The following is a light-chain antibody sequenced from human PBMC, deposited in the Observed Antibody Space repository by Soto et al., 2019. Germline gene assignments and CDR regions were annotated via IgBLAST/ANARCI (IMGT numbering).Light chain of an antibody. CDR3: QQYYSYSLT. V-gene: IGKV1-8*01. Sequence: AIRMTQSPSSISASTGDSVTITCRASQSISSYLAWYQQKPGKAPKLLIYAASTLQSGGPSRFSGSGSATYFTLTISCLPSEYFATYYCQQYYSYSLTFGQGTKVEIK. J-gene: IGKJ1*01. CDR2: AAS. CDR1: QSISSY.